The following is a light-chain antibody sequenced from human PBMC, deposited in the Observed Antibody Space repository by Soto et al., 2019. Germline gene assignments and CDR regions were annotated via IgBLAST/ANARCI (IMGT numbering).Light chain of an antibody. Sequence: EIVLPQSPGTLSLSPGERATLSCRASQSVSNNYLAWYQQKPGQAPRLLIYEASNRATGTPARFSGSGSGTDFILTITNLEPEDFAVYYCRQRSRWPWTFGQGTKVDIK. CDR3: RQRSRWPWT. CDR2: EAS. J-gene: IGKJ1*01. V-gene: IGKV3-11*01. CDR1: QSVSNNY.